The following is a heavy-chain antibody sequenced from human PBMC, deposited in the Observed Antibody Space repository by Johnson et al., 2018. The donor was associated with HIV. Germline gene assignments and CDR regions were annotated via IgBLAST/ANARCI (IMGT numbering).Heavy chain of an antibody. Sequence: VQLVESGGGLVQPGGSLRLSCAASGFTFSSSGASIYYADSVKGRFTISRDNAKNTLYLQMNNLRAEDTAVYYCARGLAMGHDAFDIWGQGTMVTVSS. V-gene: IGHV3-69-1*01. J-gene: IGHJ3*02. CDR2: SSGASI. CDR1: GFTFS. CDR3: ARGLAMGHDAFDI. D-gene: IGHD1-26*01.